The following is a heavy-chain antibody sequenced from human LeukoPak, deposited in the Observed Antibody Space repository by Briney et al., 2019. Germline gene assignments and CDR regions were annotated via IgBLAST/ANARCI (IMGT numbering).Heavy chain of an antibody. V-gene: IGHV3-30*02. J-gene: IGHJ4*02. D-gene: IGHD5-12*01. CDR3: AKDLSRTTTKPPDY. CDR2: IRYDGSNK. Sequence: GGSLRLSCAASGFTFSSYGMHWVRQAPGKGLEWVAFIRYDGSNKYYADSVKGRFTISRDNSKNTLYLQMNSLRAEDTAVYYCAKDLSRTTTKPPDYWGQGTLVTVSS. CDR1: GFTFSSYG.